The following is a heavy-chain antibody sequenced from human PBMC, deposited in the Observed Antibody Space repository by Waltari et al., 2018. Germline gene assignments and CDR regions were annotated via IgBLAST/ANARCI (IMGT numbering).Heavy chain of an antibody. J-gene: IGHJ5*02. CDR2: IIPIFGTA. V-gene: IGHV1-69*08. Sequence: QVQLVQSGAEVKKPGSSVKVSCKASGGTFSSYAISWVRQAPGQGLEWMGRIIPIFGTANYAQKFQGRVTITADKSTSTAYMELSSLRSEDTAVYYCARGSFALSGGSCCHNWFDPWGQGTLVTVSS. CDR3: ARGSFALSGGSCCHNWFDP. CDR1: GGTFSSYA. D-gene: IGHD2-15*01.